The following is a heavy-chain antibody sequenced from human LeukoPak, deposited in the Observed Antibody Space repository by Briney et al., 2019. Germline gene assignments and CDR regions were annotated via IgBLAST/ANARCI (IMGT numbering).Heavy chain of an antibody. J-gene: IGHJ4*02. V-gene: IGHV3-30*18. CDR3: AKDSQLWDFDY. CDR1: GFTFSSYG. Sequence: GGSLRLSCAASGFTFSSYGMHWVRQAPGKGLEWVAVISYDGSNKYYADSVKGRFTISRDNSKNTLYLQMNSLRAEGTAVYYCAKDSQLWDFDYWGQGTLVTVSS. CDR2: ISYDGSNK. D-gene: IGHD5-18*01.